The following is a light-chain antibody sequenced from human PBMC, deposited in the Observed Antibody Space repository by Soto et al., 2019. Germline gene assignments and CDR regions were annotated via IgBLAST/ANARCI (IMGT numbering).Light chain of an antibody. J-gene: IGLJ3*02. CDR2: DDS. Sequence: SYELTQPPSVSVAPGQTARISCEGLNIGRKNVHWYQQKSGQAPVLVVHDDSDRPSGIPARFSGSNSGNAAALSISRVEAGDEADYFCQVWDTVSDWVFGGGTKLTVL. V-gene: IGLV3-21*02. CDR3: QVWDTVSDWV. CDR1: NIGRKN.